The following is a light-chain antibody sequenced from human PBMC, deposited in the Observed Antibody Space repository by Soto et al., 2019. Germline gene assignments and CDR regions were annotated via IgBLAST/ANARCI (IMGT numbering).Light chain of an antibody. CDR2: GAS. V-gene: IGKV3-20*01. CDR1: QSVSSNY. J-gene: IGKJ1*01. Sequence: EIVLTQSPGTLSLSPGERATLSCRASQSVSSNYLAWYQQKPGQAPRFLIYGASSRASGIPDRFSGSGSGTAFTLTISRLEPEDFAVYYCHQYGSLPPGTCGQGTKVEIK. CDR3: HQYGSLPPGT.